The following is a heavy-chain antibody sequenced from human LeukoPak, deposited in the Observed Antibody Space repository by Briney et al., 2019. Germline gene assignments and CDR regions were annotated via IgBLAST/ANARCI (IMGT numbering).Heavy chain of an antibody. Sequence: GGSLRLSCAASGFTFSSYGMHWVRQAPGKGLEWVAFIRYDGSNKYYADSVKGRFTISRDNSKNTLYLQMNSLRAEDTAVYYCAKGTGNYDAFDIWGQGTMVTVSS. J-gene: IGHJ3*02. CDR1: GFTFSSYG. CDR3: AKGTGNYDAFDI. D-gene: IGHD1-7*01. V-gene: IGHV3-30*02. CDR2: IRYDGSNK.